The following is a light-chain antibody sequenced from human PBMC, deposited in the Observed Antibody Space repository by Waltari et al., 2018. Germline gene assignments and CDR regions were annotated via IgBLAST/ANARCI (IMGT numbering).Light chain of an antibody. CDR2: EVN. CDR1: RSAVGAYKY. J-gene: IGLJ1*01. V-gene: IGLV2-8*01. CDR3: FSYAGSNTYV. Sequence: QSALTQPPSASGSPGQSVTISCSGTRSAVGAYKYGSWYQYYPGKAPKLKLFEVNKRPSGVPDRFYGSRSGSTAFLTVSGLQADDEAVYFCFSYAGSNTYVFGSGTTVTVL.